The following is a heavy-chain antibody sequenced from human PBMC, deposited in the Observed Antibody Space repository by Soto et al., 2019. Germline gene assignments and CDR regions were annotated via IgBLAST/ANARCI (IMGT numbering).Heavy chain of an antibody. D-gene: IGHD6-13*01. Sequence: QVQLVQSGAEVKKPGASVKVSCKAYDYYFPGYNIHWVRQAPGQGLEWMGWINPNSGVTTYAQKFQGRVPLTRDTSISTAYLEVRRLRSDDTAIYYCATINRSSTSRGSDFDPWGQGTQVTVSS. J-gene: IGHJ5*02. CDR2: INPNSGVT. V-gene: IGHV1-2*02. CDR1: DYYFPGYN. CDR3: ATINRSSTSRGSDFDP.